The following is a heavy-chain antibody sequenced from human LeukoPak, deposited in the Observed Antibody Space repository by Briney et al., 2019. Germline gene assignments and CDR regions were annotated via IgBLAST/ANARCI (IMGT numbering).Heavy chain of an antibody. D-gene: IGHD4-11*01. CDR3: ARVSTGPYNYYGMDV. J-gene: IGHJ6*02. V-gene: IGHV3-48*04. CDR1: GFTFSSYS. Sequence: PGGPLRLSCAASGFTFSSYSMNWVRQAPGKGLEWVSYISSSGSTIYYADSVKGRFPISRDNAKNSLYLQMNSLRAEDTAVYYCARVSTGPYNYYGMDVWGQGTTVTVSS. CDR2: ISSSGSTI.